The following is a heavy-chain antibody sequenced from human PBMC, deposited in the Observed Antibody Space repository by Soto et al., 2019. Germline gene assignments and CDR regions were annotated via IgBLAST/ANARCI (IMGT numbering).Heavy chain of an antibody. D-gene: IGHD6-13*01. CDR3: AKPSRSSWWGGAFDI. V-gene: IGHV3-23*01. J-gene: IGHJ3*02. Sequence: EVQLLESGGGLVQPGGSLRLSCAASGFTFNNYAVSWVRQAPGKGLEWVSTISGSGDNTYYADSVKGRFTISRDNSKNTLYMQMNGMRAEDTAVYYCAKPSRSSWWGGAFDIWGQGTMVTVSS. CDR2: ISGSGDNT. CDR1: GFTFNNYA.